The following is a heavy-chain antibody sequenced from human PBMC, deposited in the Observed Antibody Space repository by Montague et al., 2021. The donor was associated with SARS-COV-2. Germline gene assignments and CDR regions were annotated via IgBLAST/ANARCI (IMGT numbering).Heavy chain of an antibody. CDR1: GGSFSTYT. Sequence: SETLSLTCAVHGGSFSTYTSNWICQPPGKGLEWNGEVHHGGSTNYNSYPSRKGTISADTYKSQFSLKLTSVAAADTAVYYCSRLGDGVVSSPILGVGPYYSDNYMDVWGKGTTVTVSS. CDR2: VHHGGST. D-gene: IGHD3-16*02. J-gene: IGHJ6*03. V-gene: IGHV4-34*01. CDR3: SRLGDGVVSSPILGVGPYYSDNYMDV.